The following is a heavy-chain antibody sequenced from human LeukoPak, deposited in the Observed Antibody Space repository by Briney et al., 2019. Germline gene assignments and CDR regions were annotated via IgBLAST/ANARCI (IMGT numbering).Heavy chain of an antibody. J-gene: IGHJ4*02. D-gene: IGHD3-22*01. CDR2: IYYSGST. CDR3: ARHKGGEHNKYTYYYDSSGYHYFDY. CDR1: GGSISSSSYY. Sequence: PSETLSLTCTVSGGSISSSSYYWGWIRQPPGKGLEWIGSIYYSGSTYYNPSLKSRVTISVDTSKNQFSLKLSSVTAADTAVYHCARHKGGEHNKYTYYYDSSGYHYFDYWGQGTLVTVSS. V-gene: IGHV4-39*01.